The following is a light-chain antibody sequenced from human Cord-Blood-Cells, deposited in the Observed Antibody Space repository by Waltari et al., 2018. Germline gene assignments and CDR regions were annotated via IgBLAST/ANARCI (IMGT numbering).Light chain of an antibody. CDR3: QQYNNWPRT. CDR2: GAS. J-gene: IGKJ1*01. CDR1: QSVSSN. Sequence: IVLTQSPATLSVSPGESATLSCRASQSVSSNLAWYQQKPGQAPRLLIYGASTRDTGIPARFSGSGSGTEFTLTISSLQSEDFAVYYCQQYNNWPRTFGQGTKVEIK. V-gene: IGKV3-15*01.